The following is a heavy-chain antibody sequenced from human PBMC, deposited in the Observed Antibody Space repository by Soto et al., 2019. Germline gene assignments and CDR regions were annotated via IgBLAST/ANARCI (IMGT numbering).Heavy chain of an antibody. CDR3: AILDGYYQYMDV. CDR1: GGSISSYY. CDR2: IYYSGNT. J-gene: IGHJ6*03. D-gene: IGHD3-22*01. Sequence: QVQLQDSGPGLVKPSETLSLTCTVSGGSISSYYWTWIQQPPGKGLEWIGYIYYSGNTNYNPSLQSRVIISVATSKTQFSLKLSSVTAADTAVYSCAILDGYYQYMDVWGKGTTVTVYS. V-gene: IGHV4-59*08.